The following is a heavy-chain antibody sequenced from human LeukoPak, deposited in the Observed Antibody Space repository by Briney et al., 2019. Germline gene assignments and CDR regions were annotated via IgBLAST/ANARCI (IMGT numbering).Heavy chain of an antibody. CDR1: GDTFTNYY. CDR3: ARRASYGDYRYFDY. V-gene: IGHV1-69*02. J-gene: IGHJ4*02. D-gene: IGHD4-17*01. CDR2: IIPILGIA. Sequence: SVKVSCKASGDTFTNYYMHWVRQAPGQGLEWMGRIIPILGIANYAQKFQGRVTITADKSTSTAYMELSSLRSEDTAVYYCARRASYGDYRYFDYWGQGTLVTVSS.